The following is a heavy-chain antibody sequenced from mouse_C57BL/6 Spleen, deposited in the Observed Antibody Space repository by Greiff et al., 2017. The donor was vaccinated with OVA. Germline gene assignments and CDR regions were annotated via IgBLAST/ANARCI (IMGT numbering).Heavy chain of an antibody. CDR2: IIPNRGRT. J-gene: IGHJ4*01. V-gene: IGHV1-64*01. CDR1: GYTFTSYW. Sequence: QVQLQQPGAELVKPGASVKLSCKASGYTFTSYWMHWVKQRPGQGLEWIGLIIPNRGRTNYHETFKSKATLTVDKYSSHAYRQSSSLTAEDTAVYECAKGGSRPPRRDYWGQGTPVTVSA. CDR3: AKGGSRPPRRDY.